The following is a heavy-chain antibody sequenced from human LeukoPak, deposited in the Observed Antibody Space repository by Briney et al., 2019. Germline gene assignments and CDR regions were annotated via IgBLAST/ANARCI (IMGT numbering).Heavy chain of an antibody. CDR1: GYSISSGYY. V-gene: IGHV4-38-2*02. CDR3: ARADYYDSSGYYIDY. J-gene: IGHJ4*02. Sequence: SETLSLTCTVSGYSISSGYYWGWIRQPPGKGLEGIGSIYHSGSTYYNPSLKSRVTIPVDTSKNQFSLKLSSVTAADTAVYYCARADYYDSSGYYIDYWGQGTLVTVSS. CDR2: IYHSGST. D-gene: IGHD3-22*01.